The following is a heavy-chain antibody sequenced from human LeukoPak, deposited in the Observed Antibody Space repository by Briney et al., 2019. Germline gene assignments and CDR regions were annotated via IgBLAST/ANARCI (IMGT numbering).Heavy chain of an antibody. CDR3: AMYSSANAREFQG. D-gene: IGHD3-22*01. J-gene: IGHJ1*01. V-gene: IGHV3-11*04. CDR1: GFTFSDYY. CDR2: ISSSGSTI. Sequence: PGGSLRLSCAASGFTFSDYYMSWIRQAPGKGLEWVSYISSSGSTIYYADSVKGRFTISRDNARNSLYLQMDSLRAEDTAVYYCAMYSSANAREFQGWGQGTLVTVSS.